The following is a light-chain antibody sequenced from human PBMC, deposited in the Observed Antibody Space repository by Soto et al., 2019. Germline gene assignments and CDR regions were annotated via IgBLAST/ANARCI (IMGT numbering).Light chain of an antibody. V-gene: IGKV1-39*01. Sequence: DIQLTQSPSSLSASVGDRVTITCRAGQSISSYLHWYQQKPGKAPTLLIHAASRLQSGVPSRFTGNVAGTDFTLTITSLHPEDFATYSCQQSYNTLYTFGQGTNVDIK. CDR2: AAS. CDR3: QQSYNTLYT. CDR1: QSISSY. J-gene: IGKJ2*01.